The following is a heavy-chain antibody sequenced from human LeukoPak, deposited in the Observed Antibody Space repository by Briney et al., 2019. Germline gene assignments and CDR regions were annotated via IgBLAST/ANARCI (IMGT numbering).Heavy chain of an antibody. D-gene: IGHD5-18*01. CDR1: GGSISSYY. CDR2: IYYSGST. V-gene: IGHV4-59*01. Sequence: PSETLSLTCTVSGGSISSYYWCWIRQPPGKGLEWIGYIYYSGSTNYNPSLKSRVTISVDTSKNQFSLKLTSVTAADTAVYYCARDQTSSGYSYGYDYYYGMDVWGQGTTVTVSS. CDR3: ARDQTSSGYSYGYDYYYGMDV. J-gene: IGHJ6*02.